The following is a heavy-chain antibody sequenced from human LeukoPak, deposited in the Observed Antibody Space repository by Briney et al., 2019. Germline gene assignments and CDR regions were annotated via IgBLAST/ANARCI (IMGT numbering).Heavy chain of an antibody. J-gene: IGHJ4*02. V-gene: IGHV3-74*01. CDR2: INSDGSST. CDR1: GFTFSSYW. D-gene: IGHD3-3*01. CDR3: ASVQSDYDFWSGYFSPFDY. Sequence: GGSLRLSCAASGFTFSSYWMHWVRQAPGKGLVWVSRINSDGSSTSYADSVKGRFTISRDNAKNTLYLQMNSLRAEDTAVYYCASVQSDYDFWSGYFSPFDYWGQGTLVTVSS.